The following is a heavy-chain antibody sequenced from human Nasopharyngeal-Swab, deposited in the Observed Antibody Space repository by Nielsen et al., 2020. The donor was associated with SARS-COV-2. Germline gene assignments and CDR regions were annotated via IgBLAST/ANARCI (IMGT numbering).Heavy chain of an antibody. CDR3: ARGVDYADPFDY. D-gene: IGHD4-17*01. CDR2: INHSGST. Sequence: SETLSLTCAVYGGSFSGYYWSWIRQPPGKGLEWIGEINHSGSTNYNPSLKSRVTISVDTSKNQFSLKLTSVIAADTAVYYCARGVDYADPFDYWGQGTLVTVSS. J-gene: IGHJ4*02. CDR1: GGSFSGYY. V-gene: IGHV4-34*01.